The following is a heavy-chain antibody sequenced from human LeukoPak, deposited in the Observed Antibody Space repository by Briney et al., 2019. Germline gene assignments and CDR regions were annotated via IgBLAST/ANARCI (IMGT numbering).Heavy chain of an antibody. J-gene: IGHJ6*02. CDR3: ARSYYCGSGSYYPHYYYYGMDV. V-gene: IGHV1-18*01. Sequence: ASVKVSRKASGYTFTSYGINWVRQAPGQELEWMGWISAYNGNTNYAQKLQGRITMTTDTSTRTAYMELRSLRSDYTAVYYCARSYYCGSGSYYPHYYYYGMDVWGQGTTVTASS. D-gene: IGHD3-10*01. CDR2: ISAYNGNT. CDR1: GYTFTSYG.